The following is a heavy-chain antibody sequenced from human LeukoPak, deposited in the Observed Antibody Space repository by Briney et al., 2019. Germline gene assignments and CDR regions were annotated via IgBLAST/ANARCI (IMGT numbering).Heavy chain of an antibody. CDR1: GYSFTSYW. D-gene: IGHD2-21*02. J-gene: IGHJ4*02. V-gene: IGHV5-51*01. Sequence: GESLKISCKGSGYSFTSYWIGWVRQMPGKGLEWMGIIYPGDSDTRYSPSFQGQVTISDDKSISTAYLQWSSLKASDTAMYYCARLPYCGGDCYPRLGDYWGQGTLVTVSS. CDR2: IYPGDSDT. CDR3: ARLPYCGGDCYPRLGDY.